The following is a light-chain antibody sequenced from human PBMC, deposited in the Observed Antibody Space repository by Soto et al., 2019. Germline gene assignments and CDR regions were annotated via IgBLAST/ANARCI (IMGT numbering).Light chain of an antibody. Sequence: DIQMTQSPSSLSASVGDRVTITCRASQSISSYLNWYQQKPGKAPKLLIYAASSLQSGVPSRFSGRGSGTDFTLTISSLQPEDFATYYCQQSYSTPRTVGQGTKGDIK. CDR2: AAS. CDR3: QQSYSTPRT. CDR1: QSISSY. J-gene: IGKJ1*01. V-gene: IGKV1-39*01.